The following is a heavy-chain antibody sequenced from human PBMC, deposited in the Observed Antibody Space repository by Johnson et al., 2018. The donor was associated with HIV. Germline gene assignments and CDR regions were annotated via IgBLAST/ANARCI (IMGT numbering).Heavy chain of an antibody. CDR3: AGGGAAAGTWDAFDM. D-gene: IGHD6-13*01. CDR1: GFTFSTHW. Sequence: VQLVESGGGLVQPGGSLRLSCAASGFTFSTHWMTWVRQAPGKGLEWVANIKQDGSQKYYAGSVKGRFTISRDNAKNSLYLQMNSLRAEETAVYYCAGGGAAAGTWDAFDMWGRGTLVTVSS. CDR2: IKQDGSQK. V-gene: IGHV3-7*01. J-gene: IGHJ3*02.